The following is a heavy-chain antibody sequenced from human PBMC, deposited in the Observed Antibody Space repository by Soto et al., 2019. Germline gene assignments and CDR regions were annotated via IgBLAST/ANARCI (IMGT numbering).Heavy chain of an antibody. V-gene: IGHV3-30*18. Sequence: WSLRLSCAASGFTFSSYGMHWVRQAPGKGLEWVAVISYDGSNKYYADSVKGRFTISRDNSKNTLYLQMNSLRAEDTAVYYCAKGHSSSHYYYYGMDVWGQRTTVTVSS. CDR3: AKGHSSSHYYYYGMDV. J-gene: IGHJ6*02. CDR2: ISYDGSNK. CDR1: GFTFSSYG. D-gene: IGHD6-13*01.